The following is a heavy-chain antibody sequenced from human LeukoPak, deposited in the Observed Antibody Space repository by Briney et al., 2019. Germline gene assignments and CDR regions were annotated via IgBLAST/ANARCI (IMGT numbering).Heavy chain of an antibody. J-gene: IGHJ4*02. V-gene: IGHV3-30*02. CDR1: GFPFSGYG. CDR2: IRYDGSNK. CDR3: ARSRDGYNFIDY. D-gene: IGHD5-24*01. Sequence: GGSLKLSCTAPGFPFSGYGMYWVRQPPGKGLEGVAFIRYDGSNKHYADSVKGRFTISRDNSKNTLYLQMNSLRADDTAVYYCARSRDGYNFIDYWGQGTLVTVSS.